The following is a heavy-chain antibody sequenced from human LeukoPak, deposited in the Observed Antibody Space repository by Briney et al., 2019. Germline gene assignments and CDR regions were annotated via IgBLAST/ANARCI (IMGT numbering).Heavy chain of an antibody. CDR3: ARGLPSYGDYVDYYFYMDV. CDR2: ISTSGST. CDR1: GDSISGFY. D-gene: IGHD4-17*01. Sequence: TSQTLSLTCTVSGDSISGFYWSWIRQPAGKGLQWIGRISTSGSTNYNPPLKGRVTMSVDRSTNEFSLTVRSVTAADTALYYCARGLPSYGDYVDYYFYMDVWGKGTTVTVSS. V-gene: IGHV4-4*07. J-gene: IGHJ6*03.